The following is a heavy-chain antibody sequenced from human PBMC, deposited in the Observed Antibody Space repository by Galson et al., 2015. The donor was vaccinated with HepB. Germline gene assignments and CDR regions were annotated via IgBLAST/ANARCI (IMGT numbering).Heavy chain of an antibody. J-gene: IGHJ6*02. V-gene: IGHV3-49*03. CDR1: GFTFGDYA. Sequence: SLRLSCAASGFTFGDYAMSWFRQAPGKGLGWVGFIRSKAYGGTTEYAASVKGRFTISRDDSKSIAYLQMNSLKTEDTAVYYCTRGLRFLEWRYYYYYGMDVWGQGTTVTVSS. CDR3: TRGLRFLEWRYYYYYGMDV. CDR2: IRSKAYGGTT. D-gene: IGHD3-3*01.